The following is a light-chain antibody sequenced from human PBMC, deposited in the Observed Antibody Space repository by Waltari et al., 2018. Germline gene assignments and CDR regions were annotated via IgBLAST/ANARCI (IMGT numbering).Light chain of an antibody. J-gene: IGKJ2*01. Sequence: EVVLTQSPDTLSLSPGERATLSCRASQSVISNYLAWYQQRPGQAPRLLIYDAFRRTTGIPDKYSGSGSGTDFTLTISRLEPEDFAVYYCQQYGDSPYTFGQGTKVEIK. CDR1: QSVISNY. V-gene: IGKV3-20*01. CDR3: QQYGDSPYT. CDR2: DAF.